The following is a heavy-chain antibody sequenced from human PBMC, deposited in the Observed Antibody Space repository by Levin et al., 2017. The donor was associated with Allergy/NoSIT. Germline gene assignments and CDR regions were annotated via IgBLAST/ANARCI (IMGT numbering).Heavy chain of an antibody. Sequence: SQTLSLPCTVSGGSISSYYWTWIRQPPGKGLEWIGYIYNSGSTKYNPSLKSRLTISVDTSKNQFSLKLSSVTAADTAVYYCARFPAWGPSGWNGDYWGQGILVIVSP. CDR3: ARFPAWGPSGWNGDY. CDR1: GGSISSYY. D-gene: IGHD6-19*01. CDR2: IYNSGST. J-gene: IGHJ4*02. V-gene: IGHV4-59*01.